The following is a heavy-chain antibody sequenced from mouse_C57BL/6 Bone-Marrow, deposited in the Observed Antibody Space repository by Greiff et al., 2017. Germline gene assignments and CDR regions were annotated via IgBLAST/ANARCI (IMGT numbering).Heavy chain of an antibody. Sequence: QVPLQESGPGLLQSSQTLSLTCSFSGFSLSTSGMGVSWISQPSGKGLEWLAHIYWDDDKRSNPSLKRRRTISKDTSRNPVFLKITSVDTADTATYYCARRTTSCFDYWGQGTTLTVSS. CDR1: GFSLSTSGMG. J-gene: IGHJ2*01. CDR3: ARRTTSCFDY. CDR2: IYWDDDK. V-gene: IGHV8-12*01. D-gene: IGHD1-1*01.